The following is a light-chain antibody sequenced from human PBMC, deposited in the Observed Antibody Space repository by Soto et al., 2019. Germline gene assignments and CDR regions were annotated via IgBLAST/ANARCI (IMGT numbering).Light chain of an antibody. CDR3: SSYTSSTTHV. CDR1: SSDVGGYNY. CDR2: EVN. Sequence: QSVLTQPASVSGSPGQSITISCTGTSSDVGGYNYVSWYQQHPGKAPKLIIYEVNNRPSGVSNRFSGSKSGNTASLTISGLQAEDEADYYCSSYTSSTTHVFGGGTKVTVL. J-gene: IGLJ3*02. V-gene: IGLV2-14*01.